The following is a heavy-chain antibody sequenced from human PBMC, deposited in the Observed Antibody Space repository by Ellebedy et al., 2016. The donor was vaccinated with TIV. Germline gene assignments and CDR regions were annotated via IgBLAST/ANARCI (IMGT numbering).Heavy chain of an antibody. D-gene: IGHD2-15*01. CDR3: ARGLVGFCSGGNCYPLQH. J-gene: IGHJ1*01. CDR2: INPNSGGT. V-gene: IGHV1-2*02. CDR1: GYTFTGYY. Sequence: ASVKVSCKASGYTFTGYYMHWVRQAPGQGLEWMGWINPNSGGTNYAQKFQGRVTLTRDTSISTAYMELSGLTSDDTAVYYCARGLVGFCSGGNCYPLQHWGQGTLVTAPS.